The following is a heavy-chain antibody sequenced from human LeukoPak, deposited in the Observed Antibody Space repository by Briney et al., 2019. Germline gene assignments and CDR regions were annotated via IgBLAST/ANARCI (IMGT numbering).Heavy chain of an antibody. D-gene: IGHD3-3*01. J-gene: IGHJ2*01. Sequence: ASVKVSCKASGYTFTSFAMNWVRQAPGQGPEWMGWINTITGNPTYAQGFTGRFVFSLDTSVSTAYLQISSLKAEDTAVYYCARHIYDFWSNYDWYSDLWGRGTRVTASS. V-gene: IGHV7-4-1*02. CDR2: INTITGNP. CDR1: GYTFTSFA. CDR3: ARHIYDFWSNYDWYSDL.